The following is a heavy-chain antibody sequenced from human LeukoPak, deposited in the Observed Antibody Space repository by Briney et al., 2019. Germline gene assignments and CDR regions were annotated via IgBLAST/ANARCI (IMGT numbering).Heavy chain of an antibody. Sequence: SETLSLTCAVYGGSFSGYYWSWIRQPPGKGLEWIGEINHSGSTNYNPSLKSRVTISVDTSKNQFSLKLSSVTAADTAVYYCARETRLVSRYFDYWGQGTLVTVSS. D-gene: IGHD6-6*01. CDR1: GGSFSGYY. CDR2: INHSGST. V-gene: IGHV4-34*01. J-gene: IGHJ4*02. CDR3: ARETRLVSRYFDY.